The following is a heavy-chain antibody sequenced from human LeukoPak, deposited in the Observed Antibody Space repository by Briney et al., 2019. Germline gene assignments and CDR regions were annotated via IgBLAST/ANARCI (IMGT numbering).Heavy chain of an antibody. Sequence: GGSLRLSCAASGFTFSSYAMSWVRQAPGKGLEWVSAIGGSGGSTYYADSVKGRFTISRDNSKNTLYLQMNSLRAEDTAVYYCAKVGVLLWFGESYYFDYWGQGTLVTVSS. V-gene: IGHV3-23*01. CDR3: AKVGVLLWFGESYYFDY. CDR1: GFTFSSYA. J-gene: IGHJ4*02. CDR2: IGGSGGST. D-gene: IGHD3-10*01.